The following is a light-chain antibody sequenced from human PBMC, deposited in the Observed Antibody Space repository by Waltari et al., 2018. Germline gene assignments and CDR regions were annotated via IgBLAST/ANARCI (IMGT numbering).Light chain of an antibody. CDR1: QSVLYSSNNKNY. Sequence: DIVMTQSPDSLAVSLGERATINCKSSQSVLYSSNNKNYLAWYQLKPGQPPRLLIYWASTQATGVPPRFIGVGCGREFTLMISHLQAGDVPVYYCQPFFSPRPTFGGGTKVEIK. CDR3: QPFFSPRPT. CDR2: WAS. V-gene: IGKV4-1*01. J-gene: IGKJ4*01.